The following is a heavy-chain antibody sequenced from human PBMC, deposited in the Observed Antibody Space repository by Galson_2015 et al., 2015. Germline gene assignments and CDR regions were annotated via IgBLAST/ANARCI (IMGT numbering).Heavy chain of an antibody. V-gene: IGHV3-21*01. J-gene: IGHJ4*02. CDR2: ISSSSSYI. CDR1: GFTFSSYS. Sequence: SLRLSCAASGFTFSSYSMNWVRQAPGKGLEWVSSISSSSSYIYYADSVKGRFTISRDNAKNSLYLQMNSLRAEDTAVYYCARESFDYGSGSPFDYWGQGTLVTVSS. CDR3: ARESFDYGSGSPFDY. D-gene: IGHD3-10*01.